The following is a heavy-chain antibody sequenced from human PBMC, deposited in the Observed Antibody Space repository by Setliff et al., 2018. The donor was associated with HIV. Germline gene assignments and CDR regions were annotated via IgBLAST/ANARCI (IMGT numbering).Heavy chain of an antibody. Sequence: SETLSLTCTVSGGSISSYYWSWMRQPPGKGLEWIGYIYYSGSTNYDPSLKSRVTISVDTSKNQFSLKLDSVTAADTAVYYCARAPYSAYDYTSFRTWGQGTMVTVSS. J-gene: IGHJ4*03. CDR3: ARAPYSAYDYTSFRT. CDR2: IYYSGST. V-gene: IGHV4-59*08. CDR1: GGSISSYY. D-gene: IGHD5-12*01.